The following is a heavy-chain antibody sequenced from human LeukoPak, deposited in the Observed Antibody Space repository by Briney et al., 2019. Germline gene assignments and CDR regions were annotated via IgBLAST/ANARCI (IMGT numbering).Heavy chain of an antibody. CDR3: ATYSSSFFN. CDR2: IKQDGSDK. J-gene: IGHJ4*02. D-gene: IGHD6-13*01. V-gene: IGHV3-7*01. CDR1: GFTFSTDW. Sequence: GGSLRPSCAASGFTFSTDWMSWMRQVPGKGLEWVANIKQDGSDKYYVDSVRGRFTISRDNAENSLYLQMNSLRAEDTAVYYCATYSSSFFNWGQGTLVTVSS.